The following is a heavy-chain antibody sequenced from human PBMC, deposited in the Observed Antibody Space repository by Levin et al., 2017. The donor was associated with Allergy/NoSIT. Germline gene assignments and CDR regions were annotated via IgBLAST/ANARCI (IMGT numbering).Heavy chain of an antibody. CDR3: ARESRRRSSLDY. CDR2: ISYDGSNK. J-gene: IGHJ4*02. CDR1: GFTFSSYA. D-gene: IGHD6-13*01. V-gene: IGHV3-30*04. Sequence: GGSLRLSCAASGFTFSSYAMHWVRQAPGKGLEWVAVISYDGSNKYYADSVKGRFTISRDNSKNTLYLQMNSLRAEDTAVYYCARESRRRSSLDYWGQGTLVTVSS.